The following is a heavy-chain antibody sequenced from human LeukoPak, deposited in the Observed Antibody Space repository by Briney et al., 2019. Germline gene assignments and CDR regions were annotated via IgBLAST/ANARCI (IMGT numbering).Heavy chain of an antibody. V-gene: IGHV3-9*01. CDR1: GFTFDDYA. CDR3: AKGPFSGYSSSWFGY. Sequence: PGGSLRLSCAASGFTFDDYAMHWVRQAPGKGLEWVSGISWNSGSIGYADSVKGRFTISRDNAKNSLYLQMNSLRADDTALYYCAKGPFSGYSSSWFGYWGQGTLVTVSS. D-gene: IGHD6-13*01. J-gene: IGHJ5*01. CDR2: ISWNSGSI.